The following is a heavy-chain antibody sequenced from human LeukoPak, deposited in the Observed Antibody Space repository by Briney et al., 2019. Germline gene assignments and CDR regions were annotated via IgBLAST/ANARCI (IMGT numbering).Heavy chain of an antibody. CDR2: IYYSGST. V-gene: IGHV4-39*01. J-gene: IGHJ4*02. Sequence: SETLSLTCTVSGGSISSSSYYWGWIRQPPGKGLEWIGSIYYSGSTYCNPSLKSRITISVDTSKNQFSLKLNSVTAADTAVYYCARRGIAVAGIDYWGQGTLVTVSS. D-gene: IGHD6-19*01. CDR3: ARRGIAVAGIDY. CDR1: GGSISSSSYY.